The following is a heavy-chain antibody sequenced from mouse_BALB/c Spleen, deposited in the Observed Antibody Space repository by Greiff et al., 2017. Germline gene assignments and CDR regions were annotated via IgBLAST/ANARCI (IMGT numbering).Heavy chain of an antibody. Sequence: EVKLQESGAELVRSGASVKLSCTASGFNIKDYYMHWVKQRPEQGLEWIGWIDPENGDTEYAPKFQGKATMTADTSSNTAYLQLSSLTSEDTAVYYCNAGTVVAPGFAYWGQGTLVTVSA. CDR3: NAGTVVAPGFAY. D-gene: IGHD1-1*01. V-gene: IGHV14-4*02. J-gene: IGHJ3*01. CDR2: IDPENGDT. CDR1: GFNIKDYY.